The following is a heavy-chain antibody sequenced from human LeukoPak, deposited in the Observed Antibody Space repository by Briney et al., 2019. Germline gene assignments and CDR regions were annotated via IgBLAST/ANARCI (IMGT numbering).Heavy chain of an antibody. J-gene: IGHJ4*02. D-gene: IGHD3-10*01. Sequence: GGSLRLSCAASGFTFSNAWMSWVRQAPGKGLEWVGRIKSKTDGGTTDYAAPVKGRFTISRDDSKNTLHLQMNSLKTEDTAVYYCTTLYGSGSYYNRWGQGTLVTVSS. CDR3: TTLYGSGSYYNR. CDR2: IKSKTDGGTT. CDR1: GFTFSNAW. V-gene: IGHV3-15*01.